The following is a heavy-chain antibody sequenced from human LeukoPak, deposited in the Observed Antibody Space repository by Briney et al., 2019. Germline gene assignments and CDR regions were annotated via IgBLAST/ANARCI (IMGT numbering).Heavy chain of an antibody. V-gene: IGHV4-39*01. CDR1: GGSISSSSYY. CDR3: ARQPGGYGEGPN. Sequence: SETLSLTCTVSGGSISSSSYYWGWIRQPPGKGLEWIGSIYYSGSTYYNPSLKSRVTISVDTSKNQFSLKLSSVTAADTAVYYCARQPGGYGEGPNWGQGTLVTVSS. CDR2: IYYSGST. J-gene: IGHJ4*02. D-gene: IGHD4-17*01.